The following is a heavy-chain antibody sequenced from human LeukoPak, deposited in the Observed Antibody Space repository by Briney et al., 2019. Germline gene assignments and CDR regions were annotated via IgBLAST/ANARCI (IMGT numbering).Heavy chain of an antibody. D-gene: IGHD2-21*01. CDR2: IYHSGST. J-gene: IGHJ4*02. Sequence: SETLSLTCTVSGYSINSGYYWGWIRQPPGKGLEWIGSIYHSGSTYYNPSLKSRVTISVDTSKNQFSLKLRSVTAADTAVYYCARAVMYWGQGTLVTVSS. CDR1: GYSINSGYY. V-gene: IGHV4-38-2*02. CDR3: ARAVMY.